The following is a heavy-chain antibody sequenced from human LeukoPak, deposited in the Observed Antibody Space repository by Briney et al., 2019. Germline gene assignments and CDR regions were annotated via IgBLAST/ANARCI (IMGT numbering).Heavy chain of an antibody. Sequence: PGGSLRLSCAASGFTVSSNYMSWVHQAPGKGLEWVSVIYSGGSTYYADSVKGRFTISRDNSKNTLYLQMNSLRAEDTAVYYCARSYGDGRLYYMDVWGKGTTVTVSS. CDR2: IYSGGST. D-gene: IGHD4-17*01. J-gene: IGHJ6*03. V-gene: IGHV3-53*01. CDR3: ARSYGDGRLYYMDV. CDR1: GFTVSSNY.